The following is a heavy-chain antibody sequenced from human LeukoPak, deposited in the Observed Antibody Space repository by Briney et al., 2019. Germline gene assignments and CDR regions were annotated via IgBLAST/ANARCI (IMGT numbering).Heavy chain of an antibody. V-gene: IGHV3-11*01. CDR3: AREILELKHRTFDY. CDR2: ISSSGSTI. Sequence: GGSPRLSCAASGFTFSDYYMSWIRQAPGKGLEWVSYISSSGSTIYYADSVKGRFTISRDNAKNSLYLQMNSLRAEDTAVYYCAREILELKHRTFDYWGQGTLVTVSS. J-gene: IGHJ4*02. D-gene: IGHD1-7*01. CDR1: GFTFSDYY.